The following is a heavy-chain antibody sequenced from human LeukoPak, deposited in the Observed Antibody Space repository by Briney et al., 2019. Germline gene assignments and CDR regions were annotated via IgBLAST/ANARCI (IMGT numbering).Heavy chain of an antibody. CDR3: ARDHVLGSSTSCCYYFDY. CDR1: GYTFTSYG. D-gene: IGHD2-2*01. J-gene: IGHJ4*02. Sequence: ASGKGSCKASGYTFTSYGISWLRQAPGQGLEWMGWISAYNGNTNYAQKLQGRVTMTTDTSTSTAYMELRSLRSDDTAVYYCARDHVLGSSTSCCYYFDYWGQGTLVTVSS. CDR2: ISAYNGNT. V-gene: IGHV1-18*01.